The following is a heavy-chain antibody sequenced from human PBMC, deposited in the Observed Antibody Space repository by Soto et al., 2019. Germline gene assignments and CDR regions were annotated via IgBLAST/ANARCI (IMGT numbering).Heavy chain of an antibody. CDR3: ARDSAYSGAYDY. J-gene: IGHJ4*02. CDR1: GGSISSYY. D-gene: IGHD1-26*01. Sequence: YETLSLTCTVSGGSISSYYWSCFRLPPGKGLEWIGYIHYSGNTNYHPSLESRVTISVDTSKNQFFLKLSFVTVADTAVYYCARDSAYSGAYDYWGQGTLVTVS. CDR2: IHYSGNT. V-gene: IGHV4-59*01.